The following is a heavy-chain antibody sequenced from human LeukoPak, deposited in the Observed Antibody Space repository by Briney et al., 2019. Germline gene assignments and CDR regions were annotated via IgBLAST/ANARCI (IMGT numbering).Heavy chain of an antibody. Sequence: GGSLRLSCAASGFTFSSYEMNWVRQAPGKGLEWVSYISSSGSTIYYADSVKGRSTISRDNSKNTLYLQMNSLRAEDTAVYYCAKEQKLRYFDWLLPGDAFDIWGQGTMVTVSS. CDR2: ISSSGSTI. CDR3: AKEQKLRYFDWLLPGDAFDI. V-gene: IGHV3-48*03. D-gene: IGHD3-9*01. J-gene: IGHJ3*02. CDR1: GFTFSSYE.